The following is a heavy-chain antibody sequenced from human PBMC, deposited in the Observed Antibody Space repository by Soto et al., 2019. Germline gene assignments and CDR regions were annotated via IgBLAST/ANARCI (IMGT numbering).Heavy chain of an antibody. CDR3: ARARFSQWSQDYYGLDV. J-gene: IGHJ6*02. V-gene: IGHV4-34*01. D-gene: IGHD3-3*01. CDR2: INHSGSP. CDR1: FSPCWVPKHLL. Sequence: SEPVPHLRFIWFSPCWVPKHLLLDLDPPAPGKGLEWIGEINHSGSPNYSPSLRGRVTISLDTSKKQFSLNLSSVTAADTAVYFCARARFSQWSQDYYGLDVWGQGTTVTVSS.